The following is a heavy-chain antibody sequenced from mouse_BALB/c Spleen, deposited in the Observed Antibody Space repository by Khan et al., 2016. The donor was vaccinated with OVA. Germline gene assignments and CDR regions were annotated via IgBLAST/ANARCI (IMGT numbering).Heavy chain of an antibody. V-gene: IGHV9-1*02. J-gene: IGHJ1*01. D-gene: IGHD1-1*01. CDR2: INTYTGEP. Sequence: QIQLVQSGPELKKPGETVKISCKASGFTFTNYGMNWVKQAPGKGLKWMGWINTYTGEPTYGDDFKGRFALSLETSASTAYLQINNLINEELATDFCAKIYYYWYSDYWGEGTTVTVSS. CDR3: AKIYYYWYSDY. CDR1: GFTFTNYG.